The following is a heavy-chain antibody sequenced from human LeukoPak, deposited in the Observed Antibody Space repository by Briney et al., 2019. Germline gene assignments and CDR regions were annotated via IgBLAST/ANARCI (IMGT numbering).Heavy chain of an antibody. Sequence: ASVKLSCKASGYTFTSYGISWVRQAPGQGLEWMGWISAYNGNTNYAQKLQGRVTMTTDTSTSTAYMELRSLRSDDTAVYYCAIWCRYCCCGSCYAYWGQGTLVTVSS. CDR1: GYTFTSYG. J-gene: IGHJ4*02. D-gene: IGHD2-15*01. CDR2: ISAYNGNT. CDR3: AIWCRYCCCGSCYAY. V-gene: IGHV1-18*01.